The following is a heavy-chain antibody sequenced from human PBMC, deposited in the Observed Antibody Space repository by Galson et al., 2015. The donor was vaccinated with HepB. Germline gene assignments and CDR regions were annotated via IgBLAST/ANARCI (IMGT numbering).Heavy chain of an antibody. CDR1: GFSLSTSGVG. CDR2: IYWDDDK. J-gene: IGHJ4*02. D-gene: IGHD3-10*01. CDR3: ALSYGSGGGDY. Sequence: PALVKPTQTLTLTCTFSGFSLSTSGVGVGWIRQPPGKALEWLALIYWDDDKRYSPSLKSRLTITKDTSKNQVVLTMTNVDPVDTATYYWALSYGSGGGDYWGQGTLVTVSS. V-gene: IGHV2-5*02.